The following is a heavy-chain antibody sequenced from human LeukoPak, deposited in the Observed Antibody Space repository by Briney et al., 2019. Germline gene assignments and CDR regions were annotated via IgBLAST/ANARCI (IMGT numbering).Heavy chain of an antibody. J-gene: IGHJ6*02. D-gene: IGHD3-10*01. V-gene: IGHV1-18*01. Sequence: ASVKVSCKASGYTFTNYGISWVRQAPGHGLEWMGWISAYNGKTNYAQKLQGRVTMTTDTSTSTAYMELRSLSSDDTAVYYCARDLGITMVRGVQPPVGSYYYYGMDVWGQGTTVTVSS. CDR2: ISAYNGKT. CDR1: GYTFTNYG. CDR3: ARDLGITMVRGVQPPVGSYYYYGMDV.